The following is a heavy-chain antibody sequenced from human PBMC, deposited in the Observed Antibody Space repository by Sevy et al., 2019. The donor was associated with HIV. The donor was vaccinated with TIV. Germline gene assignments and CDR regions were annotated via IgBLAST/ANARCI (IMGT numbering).Heavy chain of an antibody. CDR2: ISSSGITI. CDR1: GFTFSDYY. D-gene: IGHD6-6*01. CDR3: ARRGRSSSLSHFDY. V-gene: IGHV3-11*01. J-gene: IGHJ4*02. Sequence: GGSLRLSCAASGFTFSDYYMNWVRQAPGKGLEWVSYISSSGITIYYADSVKGRFTISRDNAKNSLYLQMNSLRAEDTAVYCCARRGRSSSLSHFDYWGQGTLVTVSS.